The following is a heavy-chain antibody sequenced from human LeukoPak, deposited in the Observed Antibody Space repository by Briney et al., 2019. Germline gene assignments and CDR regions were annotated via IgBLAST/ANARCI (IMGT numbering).Heavy chain of an antibody. J-gene: IGHJ4*02. CDR1: GFTFSNYW. CDR3: GREKSFGDSFDC. D-gene: IGHD3-10*01. Sequence: PGGSLRLSCAASGFTFSNYWMSWVRQAPGKGLEWVANIKQDGSEKYYGDSVKGRFTISRDNAKNSLYLQMNSLSAEDTAVFYCGREKSFGDSFDCWGQGTLVTVSS. CDR2: IKQDGSEK. V-gene: IGHV3-7*03.